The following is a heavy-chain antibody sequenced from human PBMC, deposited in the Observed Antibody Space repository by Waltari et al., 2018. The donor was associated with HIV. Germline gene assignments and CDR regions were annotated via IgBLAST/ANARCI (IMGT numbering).Heavy chain of an antibody. Sequence: QVKLVQSGAEVKKPGASVKVACKVSGYTPTALSIHWVRQAPGKGLEWMGGFDPEDGETIYAQKFQGRVTMTEDTSTDTAYMELSSLRSEDTAVYYCATGLSGYYSYWGQGTLVTVSS. J-gene: IGHJ4*02. CDR1: GYTPTALS. CDR3: ATGLSGYYSY. D-gene: IGHD3-22*01. CDR2: FDPEDGET. V-gene: IGHV1-24*01.